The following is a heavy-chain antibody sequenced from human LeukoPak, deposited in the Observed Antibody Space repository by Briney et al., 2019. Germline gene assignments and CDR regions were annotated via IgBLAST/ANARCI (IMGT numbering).Heavy chain of an antibody. Sequence: SETPSLTCAVYGGSFSGYYWSWIRQPPGKGLEWIGEINHSGSTNYNPSLKSRVTISVDTSKNQFSLKLSSVTAADTAVYYCALSEYQLLCDYWGQGALVTVSS. D-gene: IGHD2-2*01. J-gene: IGHJ4*02. CDR2: INHSGST. V-gene: IGHV4-34*01. CDR1: GGSFSGYY. CDR3: ALSEYQLLCDY.